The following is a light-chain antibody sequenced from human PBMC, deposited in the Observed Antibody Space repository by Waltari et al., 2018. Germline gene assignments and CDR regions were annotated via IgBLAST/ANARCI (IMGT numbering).Light chain of an antibody. V-gene: IGLV2-11*01. Sequence: QSALTQPRSVSGSSGQAVTISCSGSRSDVGVYGFISCYQHHPDKAPKLIIYDVTKRPSVVPDRFSGSKSGNTASLTISGLQADDEADYYCSSYTPTSFWVFGGGTKLTVL. CDR2: DVT. CDR1: RSDVGVYGF. J-gene: IGLJ3*02. CDR3: SSYTPTSFWV.